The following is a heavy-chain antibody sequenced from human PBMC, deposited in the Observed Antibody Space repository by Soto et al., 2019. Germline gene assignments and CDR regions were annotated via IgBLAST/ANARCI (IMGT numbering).Heavy chain of an antibody. CDR3: ARGQVDLTGYSYGWRGYYYFGMDV. CDR2: INHSGST. J-gene: IGHJ6*02. V-gene: IGHV4-34*01. Sequence: PSETLSLTCAVYGGSFSGYYWSWIRQPPGKGLEWIGEINHSGSTNYNPSLKSRVTISVDTSKNQFSLKLSSVTAADTAVYYCARGQVDLTGYSYGWRGYYYFGMDVWGQGTTVT. CDR1: GGSFSGYY. D-gene: IGHD5-18*01.